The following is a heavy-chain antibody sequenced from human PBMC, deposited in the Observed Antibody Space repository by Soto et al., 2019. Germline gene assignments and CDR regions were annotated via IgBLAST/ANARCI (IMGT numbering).Heavy chain of an antibody. CDR3: AKDYGSSWKFDY. Sequence: GGSLRLSCAASGFTFSSYAMSWVRQAPGKGLEWVSAISGSGGSTYYADSVKGRFTISRDNSKNTLYLQMNSLGAEDTAVYYCAKDYGSSWKFDYWGQGTLVTVSS. V-gene: IGHV3-23*01. CDR1: GFTFSSYA. J-gene: IGHJ4*02. D-gene: IGHD6-13*01. CDR2: ISGSGGST.